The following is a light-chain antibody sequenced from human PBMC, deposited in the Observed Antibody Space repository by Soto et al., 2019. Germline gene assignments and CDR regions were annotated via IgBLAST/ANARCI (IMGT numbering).Light chain of an antibody. CDR1: SSNIGSNY. CDR3: AAWDDSLSVVV. V-gene: IGLV1-47*01. CDR2: RNN. Sequence: QSVLTQPPSASGTPGQRVTISCSGSSSNIGSNYVYWYQQLPGTAPKLLIYRNNQRPSGVPDRFSGFKSGTSASLAISGLRSEDEADYYCAAWDDSLSVVVFGGGTKVTVL. J-gene: IGLJ2*01.